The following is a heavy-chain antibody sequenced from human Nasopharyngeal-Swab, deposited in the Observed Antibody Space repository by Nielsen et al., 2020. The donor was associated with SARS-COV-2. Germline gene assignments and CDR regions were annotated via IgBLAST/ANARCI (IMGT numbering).Heavy chain of an antibody. CDR1: GFTFSSYS. CDR2: ISSSSSYI. V-gene: IGHV3-21*01. J-gene: IGHJ6*03. CDR3: AKDITGYSSGWFYYYYYMDV. D-gene: IGHD6-19*01. Sequence: GESLKISCAASGFTFSSYSMNWVRQARGKGLGWVSSISSSSSYIYYADSVKGRFTISRDNAKNSLYLQMNSLRAEDTAVYYCAKDITGYSSGWFYYYYYMDVWGKGTTVTVSS.